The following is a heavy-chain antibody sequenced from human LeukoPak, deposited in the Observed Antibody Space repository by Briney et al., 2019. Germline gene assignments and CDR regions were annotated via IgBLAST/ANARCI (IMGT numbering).Heavy chain of an antibody. Sequence: GGSLRLSCAASGFTFSSYWMSWVRQAPGKGLEWVANIKQDGSEKYYVDSVKGRFTISRDNAKNSLYLQMNSMRAEDTAVYYCARAPRAAKGYYYYMDVWGKGTTVTVSS. CDR2: IKQDGSEK. CDR1: GFTFSSYW. J-gene: IGHJ6*03. V-gene: IGHV3-7*01. CDR3: ARAPRAAKGYYYYMDV. D-gene: IGHD2-15*01.